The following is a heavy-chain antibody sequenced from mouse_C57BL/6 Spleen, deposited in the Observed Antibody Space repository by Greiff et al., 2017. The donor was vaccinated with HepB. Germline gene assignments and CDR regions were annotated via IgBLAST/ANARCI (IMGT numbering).Heavy chain of an antibody. CDR3: ARKERPYDRDMDY. Sequence: QVQLQQPGAELVKPAASVKMSCKASGYTFTSYWITWVKQRPGQGLEWIGDIYPGSGSTNYNEKFKSKATLTVDTSSSTAYMQLSSLTSEDSAVYYCARKERPYDRDMDYWGQGTSVTVSS. V-gene: IGHV1-55*01. CDR2: IYPGSGST. D-gene: IGHD2-3*01. J-gene: IGHJ4*01. CDR1: GYTFTSYW.